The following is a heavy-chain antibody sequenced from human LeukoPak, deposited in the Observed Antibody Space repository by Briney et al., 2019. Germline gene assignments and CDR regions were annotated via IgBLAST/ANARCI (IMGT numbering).Heavy chain of an antibody. Sequence: ASVKVSCKSSGYTFSNYGISWVRQAPGQGLEWMGWSSPYNGKTNNAQKLQGRVTMTTDTSTSTAYMELRSMRSDDTAMYYCARGLLTFGGVIGGPQALEYFQHWGQGTLVTVSS. V-gene: IGHV1-18*01. D-gene: IGHD3-16*02. J-gene: IGHJ1*01. CDR3: ARGLLTFGGVIGGPQALEYFQH. CDR2: SSPYNGKT. CDR1: GYTFSNYG.